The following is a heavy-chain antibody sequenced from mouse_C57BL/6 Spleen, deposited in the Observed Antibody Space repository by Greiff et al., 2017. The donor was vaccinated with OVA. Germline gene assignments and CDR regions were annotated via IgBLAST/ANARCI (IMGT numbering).Heavy chain of an antibody. CDR3: ARGDSWFAY. Sequence: VQLQQSGAELVRPGASVKLSCKASGYTFTDYYINWVKQRPGQGLEWIARIYPGSGNTYYNEKFKGKATLTAEKSSSTAYMQLSSLTSEDSAVYFCARGDSWFAYWGQVTLVTVSA. J-gene: IGHJ3*01. V-gene: IGHV1-76*01. CDR2: IYPGSGNT. D-gene: IGHD3-3*01. CDR1: GYTFTDYY.